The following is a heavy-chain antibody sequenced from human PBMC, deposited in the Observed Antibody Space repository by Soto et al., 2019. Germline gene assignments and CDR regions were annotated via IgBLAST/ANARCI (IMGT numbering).Heavy chain of an antibody. D-gene: IGHD5-12*01. CDR2: IKEDGSEK. Sequence: EVHLVESGGGLVQPGGSLRLSCAATGFRYSVCYMTWVRQAPGIGLEWVATIKEDGSEKYYADSVRGRFTISKDNAERSLWLQMSSLRAEDTAVYYCASLGSGDYGGYVGSDYWGQGTLVTVSS. CDR1: GFRYSVCY. J-gene: IGHJ4*02. V-gene: IGHV3-7*05. CDR3: ASLGSGDYGGYVGSDY.